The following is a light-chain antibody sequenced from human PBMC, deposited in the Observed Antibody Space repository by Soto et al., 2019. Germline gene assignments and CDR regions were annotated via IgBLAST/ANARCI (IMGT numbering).Light chain of an antibody. Sequence: EIVMTHSPATLSLSPGERATLSCRASQSVSSNLAWYQQKPGQAPRLLIYGASTRATGIPARFSGSGSGTEFTLTISSLQSEDFAVYYCQQYNNWPRTFGQGTKVDI. CDR2: GAS. CDR3: QQYNNWPRT. J-gene: IGKJ1*01. V-gene: IGKV3-15*01. CDR1: QSVSSN.